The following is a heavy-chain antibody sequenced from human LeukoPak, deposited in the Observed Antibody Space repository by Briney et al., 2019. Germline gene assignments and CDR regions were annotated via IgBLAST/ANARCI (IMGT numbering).Heavy chain of an antibody. CDR2: TRGSGSYT. J-gene: IGHJ3*01. Sequence: GGSLRLSCVASGFTFENYAVTWVRQAPGKGLEWVSATRGSGSYTSYTDSVKGRFTVYRDNSKRTLYLDMSNLRDEDTAVYYCAKDPNGDYVGAFDSWGPGTLVTVSS. CDR3: AKDPNGDYVGAFDS. CDR1: GFTFENYA. V-gene: IGHV3-23*01. D-gene: IGHD2-8*01.